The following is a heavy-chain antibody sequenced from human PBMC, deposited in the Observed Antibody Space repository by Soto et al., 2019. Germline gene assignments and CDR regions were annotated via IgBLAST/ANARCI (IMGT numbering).Heavy chain of an antibody. J-gene: IGHJ5*02. CDR3: ARSLWFGELYRFDP. CDR1: GGSISSGGYY. V-gene: IGHV4-31*03. Sequence: PSETLSLTCTVSGGSISSGGYYWSWIRQHPGKGLEWIGYIYYSGSTYYNPSLKSRVTISVDTSKNQFSLKLSSVTAADTAVYYCARSLWFGELYRFDPWGQGTLVTVSS. CDR2: IYYSGST. D-gene: IGHD3-10*01.